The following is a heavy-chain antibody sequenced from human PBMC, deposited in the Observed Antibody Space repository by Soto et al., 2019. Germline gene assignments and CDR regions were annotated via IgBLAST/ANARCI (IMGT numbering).Heavy chain of an antibody. D-gene: IGHD3-16*01. J-gene: IGHJ4*02. Sequence: GSLRLSCAASVFNVMSYWMSWVRQAPGKGLEWVASIKEDGSEIYYLHSVRGRFSISRDSAGNALHLTMNYLSAEDTGVYFCARDIGFDYVNWGQGTLVTVSS. CDR2: IKEDGSEI. CDR1: VFNVMSYW. CDR3: ARDIGFDYVN. V-gene: IGHV3-7*01.